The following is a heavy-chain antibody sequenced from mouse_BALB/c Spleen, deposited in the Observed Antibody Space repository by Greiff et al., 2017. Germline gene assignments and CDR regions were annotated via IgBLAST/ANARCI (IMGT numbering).Heavy chain of an antibody. CDR3: ATTMIKGEYYYAMDY. CDR1: GFTFSSFG. J-gene: IGHJ4*01. Sequence: EVKLVESGGGLVQPGGSRKLSCAASGFTFSSFGMHWVRQAPEKGLEWVAYISSGSSTIYYADTVKGRFTISRDNPKNTLFLQMTSLRSEDTAMYYCATTMIKGEYYYAMDYWGQGTSVTVSS. V-gene: IGHV5-17*02. CDR2: ISSGSSTI. D-gene: IGHD2-4*01.